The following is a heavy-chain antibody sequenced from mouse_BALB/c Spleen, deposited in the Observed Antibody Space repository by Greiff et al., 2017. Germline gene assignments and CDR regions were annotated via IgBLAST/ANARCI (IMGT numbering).Heavy chain of an antibody. V-gene: IGHV2-2*02. Sequence: VQLQQSGPGLVQPSQSLSITCTVSGFSLTSYGVHWVRQSPGKGLEWLGVIWSGGSTDYNAAFISRLSTSKDNSKSQVFFKMNSLQANDTAIYYCARNLDYDAWFAYWGQGTLVTVSA. D-gene: IGHD2-3*01. CDR2: IWSGGST. J-gene: IGHJ3*01. CDR3: ARNLDYDAWFAY. CDR1: GFSLTSYG.